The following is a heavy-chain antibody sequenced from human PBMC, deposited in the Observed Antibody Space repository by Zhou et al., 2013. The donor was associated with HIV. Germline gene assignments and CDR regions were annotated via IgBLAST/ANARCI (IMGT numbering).Heavy chain of an antibody. CDR3: ATGYCSSTSCEGWFDP. J-gene: IGHJ5*02. Sequence: QVQLVQSGAEVKKPGSSVKVSCKASGGTFSSYAISWVRQAPGQGLEWMGGIIPIFGTANYAQKFQGRVTITTDESTSTAYMELSSLRSEDTAVYYCATGYCSSTSCEGWFDPVGPGNPGHRLL. V-gene: IGHV1-69*05. CDR2: IIPIFGTA. D-gene: IGHD2-2*01. CDR1: GGTFSSYA.